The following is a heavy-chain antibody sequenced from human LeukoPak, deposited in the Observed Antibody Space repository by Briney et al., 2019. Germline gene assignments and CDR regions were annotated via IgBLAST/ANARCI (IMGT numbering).Heavy chain of an antibody. CDR3: ARAYCSGGSCYSYYYYGMDV. Sequence: ASVKVSCKASGYTFTSYNMHWVRQAPGQGLEWMGWISAYNGNTNYAQKLQGRVTMTTDTSTSTAYMELRSLRSDDTAVYYCARAYCSGGSCYSYYYYGMDVWGQGTTVTVSS. CDR2: ISAYNGNT. V-gene: IGHV1-18*04. CDR1: GYTFTSYN. D-gene: IGHD2-15*01. J-gene: IGHJ6*02.